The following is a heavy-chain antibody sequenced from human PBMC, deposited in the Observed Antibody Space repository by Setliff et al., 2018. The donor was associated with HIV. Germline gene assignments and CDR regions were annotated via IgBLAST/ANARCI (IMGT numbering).Heavy chain of an antibody. Sequence: PSETLSLTCVVSGYSISSNDWWGWIRQSPGKGLEWIGYIYYSGSIYYNPSLKSRVTMSVDTSKNQFSLKLSSVTAVDTAAYYCAKKGNGDYHFDYWGQGTLVTVSS. J-gene: IGHJ4*02. D-gene: IGHD4-17*01. CDR2: IYYSGSI. CDR3: AKKGNGDYHFDY. CDR1: GYSISSNDW. V-gene: IGHV4-28*05.